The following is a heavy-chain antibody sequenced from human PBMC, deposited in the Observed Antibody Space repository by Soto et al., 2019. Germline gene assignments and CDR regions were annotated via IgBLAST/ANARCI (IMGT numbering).Heavy chain of an antibody. CDR3: ARQVMRYNWNLEDYYYYMDV. J-gene: IGHJ6*03. Sequence: SETLCLTCTVSGGSISSYYWSWIRQPPGKGLEWIGYIYYSGSTNYNPSPKSRVTISVDTSKNQFSLKLSSVTAADTAVYYCARQVMRYNWNLEDYYYYMDVWGKGTTVTVSS. D-gene: IGHD1-20*01. CDR2: IYYSGST. CDR1: GGSISSYY. V-gene: IGHV4-59*08.